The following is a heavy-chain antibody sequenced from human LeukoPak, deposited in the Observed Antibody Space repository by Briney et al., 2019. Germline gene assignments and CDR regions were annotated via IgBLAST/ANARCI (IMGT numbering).Heavy chain of an antibody. CDR1: GGSISSYY. V-gene: IGHV4-59*01. CDR3: ARVRKGAVAAPYYFDY. J-gene: IGHJ4*02. Sequence: SETLSLTCTVSGGSISSYYWSWIRQPPGKGLEWIGYIHYSGSTNYNPSLKSRVTISVDTSKNQFSLKLSSVTAADTAVYYCARVRKGAVAAPYYFDYWGQGTLVTVSS. CDR2: IHYSGST. D-gene: IGHD6-19*01.